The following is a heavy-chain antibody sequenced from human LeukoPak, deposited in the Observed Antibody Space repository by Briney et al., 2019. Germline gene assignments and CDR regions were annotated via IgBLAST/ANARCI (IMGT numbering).Heavy chain of an antibody. CDR3: ARERFPAPFDY. V-gene: IGHV3-33*08. CDR1: GFTFSNYG. CDR2: IWYSGSNK. J-gene: IGHJ4*02. D-gene: IGHD4-17*01. Sequence: GGSLRLSCAASGFTFSNYGMHWVRQAPGKGLEWVAIIWYSGSNKYYADSVKGRFTISRDNSKNTLSLQMNSLRAEDTAVYYCARERFPAPFDYWGQGTLVTVSS.